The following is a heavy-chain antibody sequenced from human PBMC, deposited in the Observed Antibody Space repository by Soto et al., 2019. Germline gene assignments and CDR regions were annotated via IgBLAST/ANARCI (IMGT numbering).Heavy chain of an antibody. CDR3: ARHYDFWSGYYKNYYGMDV. CDR1: GYTFSNFW. D-gene: IGHD3-3*01. CDR2: IDPSDSYT. J-gene: IGHJ6*02. Sequence: GESLKISCQCSGYTFSNFWIGWVRQLPGKGLEWMGRIDPSDSYTNYSPSFQGHVTISADKSISTAYLQWSSLKASDTAMYYCARHYDFWSGYYKNYYGMDVWGQGTTVTVSS. V-gene: IGHV5-10-1*01.